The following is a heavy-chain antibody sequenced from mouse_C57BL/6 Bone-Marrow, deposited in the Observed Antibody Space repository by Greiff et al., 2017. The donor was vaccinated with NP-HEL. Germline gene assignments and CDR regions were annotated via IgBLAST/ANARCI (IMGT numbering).Heavy chain of an antibody. CDR1: GFTFSDYG. Sequence: EVKLVESGGGLVKPGGSLKLSCAASGFTFSDYGMHWVRQAPEKGLEWVAYISSGSSTIYSADTVKGRFTISRDNAKNTLFLQMTSLRSDDTAMYYCARAYGSSYWYFDVWGTGTTVTVSS. V-gene: IGHV5-17*01. J-gene: IGHJ1*03. CDR3: ARAYGSSYWYFDV. D-gene: IGHD1-1*01. CDR2: ISSGSSTI.